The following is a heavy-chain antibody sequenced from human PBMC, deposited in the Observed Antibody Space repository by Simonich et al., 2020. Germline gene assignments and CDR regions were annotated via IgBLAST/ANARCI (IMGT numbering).Heavy chain of an antibody. D-gene: IGHD1-26*01. CDR1: GGSFSGYY. J-gene: IGHJ4*02. CDR2: IKHSGSS. Sequence: QVQLQQWGAGLLKPSETLSLTCAVYGGSFSGYYWSWIRQPPGKGLEWIGEIKHSGSSNNNPSLKSRDTISVDTSKNQFSLKLSSGTAADTAVYYCARGLIGGSYYYWGQGTLVTVSS. V-gene: IGHV4-34*04. CDR3: ARGLIGGSYYY.